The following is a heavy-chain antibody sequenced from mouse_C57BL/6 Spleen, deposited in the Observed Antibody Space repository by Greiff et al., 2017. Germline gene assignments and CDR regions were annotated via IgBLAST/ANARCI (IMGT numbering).Heavy chain of an antibody. Sequence: DVKLVESGGGLVKPGGSLKLSCAASGFTFSSYTMSWVRQTPEKRLEWVATISGGGGNTYYPDSVKGRFTISRDNAKNTLYLQMSSLRSEDTALYYCARQRYYYGSSYNFDYWGQGTTLTVSS. J-gene: IGHJ2*01. V-gene: IGHV5-9*01. D-gene: IGHD1-1*01. CDR2: ISGGGGNT. CDR1: GFTFSSYT. CDR3: ARQRYYYGSSYNFDY.